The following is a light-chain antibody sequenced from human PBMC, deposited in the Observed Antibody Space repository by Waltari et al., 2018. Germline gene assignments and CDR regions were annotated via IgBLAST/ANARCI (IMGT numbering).Light chain of an antibody. CDR2: HAS. J-gene: IGKJ1*01. V-gene: IGKV3-20*01. CDR3: QKYESFPAT. Sequence: EIVLTQSPGTLSLSPGERATLSCRASQSIGIYLAWSQQKPGHAPRLLMYHASSRGTGIPDRFSGRGSETDFSLSISRLEAAGFAVYYCQKYESFPATFGQGTKVEI. CDR1: QSIGIY.